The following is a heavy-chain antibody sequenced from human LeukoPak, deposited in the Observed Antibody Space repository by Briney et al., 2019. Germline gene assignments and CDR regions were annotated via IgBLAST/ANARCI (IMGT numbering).Heavy chain of an antibody. V-gene: IGHV4-39*01. CDR3: ARTSSWYAGAWFDS. CDR2: IYFSGTP. Sequence: KPSETLSLTCTVSRGSIRTADHYWAWVRQPPGEGLEWLGSIYFSGTPYFNPSLKSRVAVSIDTSKNQFSLKVTSVNASDTAVYFCARTSSWYAGAWFDSWGQGTLVTVSS. J-gene: IGHJ5*01. D-gene: IGHD6-13*01. CDR1: RGSIRTADHY.